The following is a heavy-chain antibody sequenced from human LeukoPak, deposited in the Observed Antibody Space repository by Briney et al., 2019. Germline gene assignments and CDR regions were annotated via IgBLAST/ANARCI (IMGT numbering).Heavy chain of an antibody. CDR3: ATGSGWLGSSHFDY. CDR1: GDYINNGGHY. J-gene: IGHJ4*02. V-gene: IGHV4-30-2*03. Sequence: PSETLSLTCSVGGDYINNGGHYWSWIRQPPGKALEYIGYISHRGSTYYNPSLKSRVTISVDTSKNQFSLKLSSVTAADTAVYYCATGSGWLGSSHFDYWGQGTLVTVSS. CDR2: ISHRGST. D-gene: IGHD6-19*01.